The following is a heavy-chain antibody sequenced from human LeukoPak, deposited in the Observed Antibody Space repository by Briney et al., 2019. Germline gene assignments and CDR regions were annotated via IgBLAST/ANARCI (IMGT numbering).Heavy chain of an antibody. CDR2: MNPNSGNT. CDR3: ARGPYYGSGSYYAY. J-gene: IGHJ4*02. CDR1: GYTFTSYD. D-gene: IGHD3-10*01. Sequence: GASVKVSCKASGYTFTSYDINWVRQATGQGPEWMGWMNPNSGNTGYAQKFQGRVTMTRNTSISTAYMELSSLRSEDTAVYYCARGPYYGSGSYYAYWGQGTLVTVSS. V-gene: IGHV1-8*01.